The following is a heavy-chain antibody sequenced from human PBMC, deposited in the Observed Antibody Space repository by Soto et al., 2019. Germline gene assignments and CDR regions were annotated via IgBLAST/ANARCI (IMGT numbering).Heavy chain of an antibody. CDR1: GFSLSSYG. Sequence: QVQLVESGGGVVQPGRSLRLSCAASGFSLSSYGRYWVRQAPGKGPEWVAVISYDGSNKDYVDSVKGRFTISRDNSKNRLYLQMNSLRAEDTAVYYCAKDGRGLRHHYWGQGTLVTVSS. D-gene: IGHD4-17*01. J-gene: IGHJ4*02. CDR2: ISYDGSNK. CDR3: AKDGRGLRHHY. V-gene: IGHV3-30*18.